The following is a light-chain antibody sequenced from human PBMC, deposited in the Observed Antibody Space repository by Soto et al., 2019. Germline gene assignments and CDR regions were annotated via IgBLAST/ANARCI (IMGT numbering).Light chain of an antibody. J-gene: IGKJ1*01. CDR2: GAS. V-gene: IGKV1-27*01. CDR3: QKYNSAMWT. Sequence: IQMTQSPPSLSSSVGDRVTLSCRASLGIANYVLWYQQRPGKVPKLLSYGASSLLSGVPSRFSGSGSGTDFTLTISSLKPEDVGTYYCQKYNSAMWTFGQGTKVDIK. CDR1: LGIANY.